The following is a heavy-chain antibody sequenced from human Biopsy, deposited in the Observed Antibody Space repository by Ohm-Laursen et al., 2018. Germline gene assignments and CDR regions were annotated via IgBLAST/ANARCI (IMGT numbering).Heavy chain of an antibody. D-gene: IGHD3-10*01. Sequence: TLSLTCLVSGGSINSYYWSWMRQPAGKGLEWIGRLFTSGTTNYSPSLNNRVTMSVDPSKNQFSLRLPSVTAADTAVYYCVRGGSGSFPFDYWGPGTLVTVSS. CDR1: GGSINSYY. J-gene: IGHJ4*02. V-gene: IGHV4-4*07. CDR3: VRGGSGSFPFDY. CDR2: LFTSGTT.